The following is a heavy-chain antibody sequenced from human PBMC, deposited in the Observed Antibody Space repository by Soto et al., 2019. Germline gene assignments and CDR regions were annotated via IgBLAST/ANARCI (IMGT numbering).Heavy chain of an antibody. J-gene: IGHJ6*02. CDR2: IYYSGST. V-gene: IGHV4-59*01. Sequence: SATLSLTCTVSGGSISSYYWSWVRQPPGKGLEWIGYIYYSGSTNYNPSLKSRVTISVDTSKNQFSLKLSSVTAADTAVYYCARDPGYSYGWAYYYYGMDVWGQGTTVT. CDR3: ARDPGYSYGWAYYYYGMDV. D-gene: IGHD5-18*01. CDR1: GGSISSYY.